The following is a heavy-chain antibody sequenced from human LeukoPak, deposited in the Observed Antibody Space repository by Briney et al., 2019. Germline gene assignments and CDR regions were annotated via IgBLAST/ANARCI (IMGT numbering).Heavy chain of an antibody. CDR2: IDPSDSYT. CDR1: GYSFSSNW. V-gene: IGHV5-10-1*01. CDR3: ARSVSSGYPDY. J-gene: IGHJ4*02. Sequence: GESLKISCKGSGYSFSSNWIGWVRQMPGKGLEWMGRIDPSDSYTNYSPSFEGNVTISADNSITTAYLQWSSLKASDTAMYYCARSVSSGYPDYWGQGTLVTVSS. D-gene: IGHD3-22*01.